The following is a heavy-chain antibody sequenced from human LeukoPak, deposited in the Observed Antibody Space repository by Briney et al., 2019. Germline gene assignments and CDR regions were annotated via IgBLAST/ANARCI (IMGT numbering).Heavy chain of an antibody. J-gene: IGHJ4*02. CDR2: INNDGSST. CDR3: VRDNGGEHL. D-gene: IGHD3-16*01. CDR1: GYTFGSYW. V-gene: IGHV3-74*01. Sequence: GSLRLSCAASGYTFGSYWMYWVRQAQGKGLVWVSRINNDGSSTIYADSVKGRFTISRDNAKNTLYLQMNSLRDDDTAVYYCVRDNGGEHLWGQGTLVTVSS.